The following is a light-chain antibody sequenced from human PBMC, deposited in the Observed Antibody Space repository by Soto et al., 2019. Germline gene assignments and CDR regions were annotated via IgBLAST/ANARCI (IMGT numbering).Light chain of an antibody. J-gene: IGLJ3*02. Sequence: QSALTQPASVSGSPGQSITISCTGTSSDVGGYNYVSWYQQHPGKAPKLMIYDVSNRPSGVSNRLSGSKSGNTAPLTNSVPQAEGEADYCCSSYISSSTRVFGGGTKVTVL. V-gene: IGLV2-14*01. CDR2: DVS. CDR3: SSYISSSTRV. CDR1: SSDVGGYNY.